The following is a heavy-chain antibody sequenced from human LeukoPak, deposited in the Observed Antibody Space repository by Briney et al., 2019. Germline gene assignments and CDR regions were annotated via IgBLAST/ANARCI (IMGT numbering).Heavy chain of an antibody. V-gene: IGHV3-13*01. Sequence: GGSLRLSCAASGFTFSSYDMHWVRQATGKGLEWVSAIGTAGDTYYPGPVKGRFTISIENAKNSLYLQMNSLRAGDTAVYYCARGGHWSYYYYSSGYSDAFDICGHGTKVTVSS. J-gene: IGHJ3*02. CDR2: IGTAGDT. D-gene: IGHD3-22*01. CDR1: GFTFSSYD. CDR3: ARGGHWSYYYYSSGYSDAFDI.